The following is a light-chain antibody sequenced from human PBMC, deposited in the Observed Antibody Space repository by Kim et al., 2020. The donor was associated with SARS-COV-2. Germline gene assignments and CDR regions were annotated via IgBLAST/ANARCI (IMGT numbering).Light chain of an antibody. J-gene: IGKJ5*01. V-gene: IGKV3-15*01. CDR2: GAS. Sequence: SVSPGESATLSCRASQSVSTNLAWYQQKPGQAPRLLIYGASTRATGVPARFSGRGSGTDFTLTISSLQSEDFAVYYCQHYVNWPSFGQGTRLEIK. CDR1: QSVSTN. CDR3: QHYVNWPS.